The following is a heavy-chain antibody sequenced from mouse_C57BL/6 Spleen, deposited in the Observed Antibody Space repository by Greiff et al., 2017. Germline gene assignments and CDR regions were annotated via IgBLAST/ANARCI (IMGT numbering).Heavy chain of an antibody. CDR3: TRGDFDV. V-gene: IGHV1-15*01. J-gene: IGHJ1*03. CDR2: IDPETGGT. CDR1: GYTFTDYE. Sequence: QVQLQQSGAELVRPGASVTLSCKASGYTFTDYEMHWVKQTPVHGLEWIGAIDPETGGTAYNQKFKGKDILTADKSSSTAYMELRSLTSEDSAVYYCTRGDFDVWGTGTTVTVSS.